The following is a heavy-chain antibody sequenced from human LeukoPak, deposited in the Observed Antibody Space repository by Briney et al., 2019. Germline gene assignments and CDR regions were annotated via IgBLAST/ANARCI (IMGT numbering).Heavy chain of an antibody. J-gene: IGHJ3*02. CDR3: ARPYCDSSGYHDAFDI. CDR1: GGSISSHY. V-gene: IGHV4-59*11. Sequence: SETLSLTCTVSGGSISSHYWSWIRQPPGKGLEWIGYIYYSGSTNYNPSLKSRVTISVDTSKNQFSLKLSSVTAADTAVYYCARPYCDSSGYHDAFDIWGQGTMVTVSS. D-gene: IGHD3-22*01. CDR2: IYYSGST.